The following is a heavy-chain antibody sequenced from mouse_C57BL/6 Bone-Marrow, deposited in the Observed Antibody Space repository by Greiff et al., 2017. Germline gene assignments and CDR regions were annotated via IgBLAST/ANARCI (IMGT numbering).Heavy chain of an antibody. Sequence: EVQLVESGGGLVQPGGSLSLSCAASGFTFTDYYISWVRQPPGRALEWLGFIRNKANGYTTEYSASVKGRFTISRDNSQSILYLQMNALRAEDSATYYCHYYGSSYPSWGQGTTLTVSS. CDR1: GFTFTDYY. CDR2: IRNKANGYTT. D-gene: IGHD1-1*01. J-gene: IGHJ2*01. V-gene: IGHV7-3*01. CDR3: HYYGSSYPS.